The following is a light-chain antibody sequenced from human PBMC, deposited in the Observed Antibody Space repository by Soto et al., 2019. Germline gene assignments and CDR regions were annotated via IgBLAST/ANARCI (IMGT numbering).Light chain of an antibody. CDR2: GAS. CDR1: QSVNNNY. Sequence: EIVLTQSPGTLSLSPGERAILSCRASQSVNNNYLAWYQQKPGQAPRLLIYGASRRATGIPDRFSGSGSESEFTLTISRLEPEDFAVYYCQQYGRSPRTFGQGTKLEIK. V-gene: IGKV3-20*01. CDR3: QQYGRSPRT. J-gene: IGKJ2*01.